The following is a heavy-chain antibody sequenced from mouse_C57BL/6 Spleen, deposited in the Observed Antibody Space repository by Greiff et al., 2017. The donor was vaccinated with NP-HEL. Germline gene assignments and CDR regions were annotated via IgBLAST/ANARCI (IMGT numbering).Heavy chain of an antibody. CDR2: IDPENGDT. V-gene: IGHV14-4*01. J-gene: IGHJ2*01. D-gene: IGHD2-2*01. CDR3: TTHGSYLYY. Sequence: EVQLQQSGAELVRPGASVKLSCTASGFNIKDDYMHWVKQRPEQGLEWIGWIDPENGDTEYAAKFQGKATITADTSSNTAYLQLSSLTSEDTAVYYCTTHGSYLYYWGQGTTLTVSS. CDR1: GFNIKDDY.